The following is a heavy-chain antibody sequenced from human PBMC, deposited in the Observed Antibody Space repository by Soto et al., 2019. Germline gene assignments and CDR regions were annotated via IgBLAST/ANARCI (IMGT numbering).Heavy chain of an antibody. J-gene: IGHJ4*02. V-gene: IGHV3-33*06. D-gene: IGHD6-13*01. CDR1: GFTFSSYG. Sequence: QVQLVESGGGVVQPGTSLRLSCATSGFTFSSYGMYWVRHAPGKGLEWVAVIWYEGANEYYADSVKGRFTISRDNSKNTLYLQMNSLRAEDTAIYYCAKDVGNSWSYYFDFWGQGTLVTVSS. CDR2: IWYEGANE. CDR3: AKDVGNSWSYYFDF.